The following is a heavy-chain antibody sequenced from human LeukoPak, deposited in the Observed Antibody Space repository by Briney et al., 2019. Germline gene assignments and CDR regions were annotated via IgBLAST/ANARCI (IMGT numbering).Heavy chain of an antibody. CDR1: GGSISSSSYY. CDR2: IYYGGST. D-gene: IGHD3-22*01. CDR3: ASPHYYDSSGYKNLGAFDI. J-gene: IGHJ3*02. V-gene: IGHV4-39*07. Sequence: SETLSLTCTVSGGSISSSSYYWGWIRQPPGKGLEWIGSIYYGGSTYYNPSLKSRVTISVDTSKNQFSLKLSSVTAADTAVYYCASPHYYDSSGYKNLGAFDIWGQGTMVTVSS.